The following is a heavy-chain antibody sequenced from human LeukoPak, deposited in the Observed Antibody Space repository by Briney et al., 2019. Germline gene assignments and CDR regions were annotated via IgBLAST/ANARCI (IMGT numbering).Heavy chain of an antibody. V-gene: IGHV3-21*01. CDR2: ISSSSSYI. D-gene: IGHD1-14*01. CDR3: ARDMTGFRAEN. Sequence: GGSLRLSCAASGFTFSSYSMNWVRQAPGKGLEWVSSISSSSSYIYYADSVKGRFTISRDNAKNSLYLQMNSLRAEDTAVYYCARDMTGFRAENWGQGTLVTVSS. J-gene: IGHJ4*02. CDR1: GFTFSSYS.